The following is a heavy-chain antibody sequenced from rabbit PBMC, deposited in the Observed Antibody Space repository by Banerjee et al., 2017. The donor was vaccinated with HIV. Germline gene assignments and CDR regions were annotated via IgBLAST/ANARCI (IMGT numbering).Heavy chain of an antibody. CDR2: IYAGSSGST. J-gene: IGHJ6*01. CDR3: ARNYGL. V-gene: IGHV1S45*01. CDR1: GFSFSSSYW. D-gene: IGHD3-1*01. Sequence: QEQLEESGGDLVKPEGSLTLTCTASGFSFSSSYWICWVRQAPGKGLEWIACIYAGSSGSTYYASWAKGRFTISKTSSTTVTLQMTSLTAADTATYFCARNYGLWGPGTLVTVS.